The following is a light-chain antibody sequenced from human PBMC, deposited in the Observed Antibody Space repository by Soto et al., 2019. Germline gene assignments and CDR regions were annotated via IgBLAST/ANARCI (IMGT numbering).Light chain of an antibody. CDR1: NSDVGAYNY. CDR3: ASYTISSTRV. V-gene: IGLV2-14*01. J-gene: IGLJ3*02. CDR2: EVN. Sequence: QSVLTQPASVSGSPGQSITISCTGSNSDVGAYNYVSWYQQHPGKAPKLIIHEVNNRPSGVSHRFSGSKSGNTASLTISGLQADDEADYYCASYTISSTRVFGGGTKVTVL.